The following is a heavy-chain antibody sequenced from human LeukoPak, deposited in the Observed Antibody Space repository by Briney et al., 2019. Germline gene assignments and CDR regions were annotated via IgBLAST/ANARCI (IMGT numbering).Heavy chain of an antibody. CDR1: GGTFSTYP. D-gene: IGHD1-26*01. CDR3: SKSKIVQGRGYFDL. Sequence: ESLTLSCTASGGTFSTYPWTWIRQPPGKGPEWVSTIGTSGDTYYADSVKGRFTISRDNSNNALYLHMNSLRAADAAVYSCSKSKIVQGRGYFDLWGRGTLVTVCS. J-gene: IGHJ2*01. V-gene: IGHV3-23*01. CDR2: IGTSGDT.